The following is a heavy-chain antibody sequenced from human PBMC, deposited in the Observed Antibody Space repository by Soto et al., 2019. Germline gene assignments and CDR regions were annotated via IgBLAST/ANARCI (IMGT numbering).Heavy chain of an antibody. J-gene: IGHJ3*02. D-gene: IGHD1-1*01. CDR3: ARPYNWNDGRDAFDI. Sequence: ASVKVSCKASGYTFTSYAMHWVRQAPGQRLEWMGRINASNGIAKYSQKFQGRVTITADKSASTAYMELSSLRSEDMAVYYCARPYNWNDGRDAFDIWGQGTMVTVSS. CDR1: GYTFTSYA. V-gene: IGHV1-3*03. CDR2: INASNGIA.